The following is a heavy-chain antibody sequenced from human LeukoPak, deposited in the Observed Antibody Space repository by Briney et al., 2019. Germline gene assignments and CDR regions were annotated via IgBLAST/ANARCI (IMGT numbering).Heavy chain of an antibody. CDR2: ISGSGDNT. J-gene: IGHJ4*02. D-gene: IGHD5-12*01. CDR1: GFTFSTYV. Sequence: GGSLRLSCAASGFTFSTYVMSWVRQAPGKGLEWVSGISGSGDNTYYADSVKGRFTISRDSSKNTLYPQMNSLRAEDTAVYYCAKGSGYDTDFDYWGQGTLVSVSS. CDR3: AKGSGYDTDFDY. V-gene: IGHV3-23*01.